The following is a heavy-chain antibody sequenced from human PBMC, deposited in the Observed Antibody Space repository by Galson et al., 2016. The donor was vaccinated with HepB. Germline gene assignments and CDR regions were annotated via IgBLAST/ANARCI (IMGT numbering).Heavy chain of an antibody. CDR3: ARQVLAVSGGNYYYYMDV. CDR2: IYPDDSDT. Sequence: QSGAEVKKPGESLNISCKGSGYSFTSYWIGWVRQMPGKGLEWMGIIYPDDSDTRYSPSFQGQVTISADKSSSTAYLQWSSLKASDTAMYYCARQVLAVSGGNYYYYMDVWGQGTTVTVSS. CDR1: GYSFTSYW. J-gene: IGHJ6*02. D-gene: IGHD6-19*01. V-gene: IGHV5-51*01.